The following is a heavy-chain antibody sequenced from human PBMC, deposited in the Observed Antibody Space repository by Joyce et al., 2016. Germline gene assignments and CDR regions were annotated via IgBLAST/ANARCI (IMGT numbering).Heavy chain of an antibody. D-gene: IGHD2-2*03. CDR3: ARWIRSGDYNWFDR. Sequence: DVQLVQSGADMKKPGESLKISCQGSGYSFTSTWIGWVRQMPGEGLEGMGVIYPGDSDTRYNPSFQGHVSISADKSISTAYLQWVSLKASDSAMYYCARWIRSGDYNWFDRWGQGTLVTVSS. CDR2: IYPGDSDT. J-gene: IGHJ5*02. CDR1: GYSFTSTW. V-gene: IGHV5-51*01.